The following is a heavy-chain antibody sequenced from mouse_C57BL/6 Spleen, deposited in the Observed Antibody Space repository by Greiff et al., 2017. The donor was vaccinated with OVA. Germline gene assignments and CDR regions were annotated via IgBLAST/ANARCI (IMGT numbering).Heavy chain of an antibody. CDR3: ARFFITTVVATRAMDY. Sequence: DVMLVESGGGLVKPGGSLKLSCAASGFTFSDYGMHWVRQAPEKGLEWVAYISSGSSTIYYADTVKGRFTISRDNAKNTLFLQMTSLRSEDTAMYYCARFFITTVVATRAMDYWGQGTSVTVSS. D-gene: IGHD1-1*01. J-gene: IGHJ4*01. CDR2: ISSGSSTI. CDR1: GFTFSDYG. V-gene: IGHV5-17*01.